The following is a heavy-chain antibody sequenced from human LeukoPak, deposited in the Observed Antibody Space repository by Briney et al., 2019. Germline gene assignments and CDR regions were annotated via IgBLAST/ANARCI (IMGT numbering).Heavy chain of an antibody. CDR3: ARGYYGSGSYYMGNY. D-gene: IGHD3-10*01. J-gene: IGHJ4*02. CDR2: IWYDGSNK. Sequence: PGGSLRLSCAASGFTFSSYAMHWVRQAPGKGLEWAAVIWYDGSNKYYADSVKGRFTISGDNPKNTLYLQMNSLRVEDSALYYCARGYYGSGSYYMGNYWGQGTLVTVSS. CDR1: GFTFSSYA. V-gene: IGHV3-33*01.